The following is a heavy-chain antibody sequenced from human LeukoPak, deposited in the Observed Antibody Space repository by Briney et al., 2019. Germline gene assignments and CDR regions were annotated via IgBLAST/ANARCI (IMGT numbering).Heavy chain of an antibody. CDR3: ARGGDSSRYFDY. J-gene: IGHJ4*02. D-gene: IGHD3-16*01. Sequence: SETLSLTCTVPGDSIRGEFWSWIRQSPGEGLQWIAWISDSGRTDFNPSLRSRVTISIDTSKDQFSLTMKSMTPADTPVYYCARGGDSSRYFDYWGQGTLVTVSS. CDR1: GDSIRGEF. CDR2: ISDSGRT. V-gene: IGHV4-59*03.